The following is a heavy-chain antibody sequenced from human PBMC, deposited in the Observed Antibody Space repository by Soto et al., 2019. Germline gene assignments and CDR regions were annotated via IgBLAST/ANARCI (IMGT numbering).Heavy chain of an antibody. CDR3: ASDVPDYGGNAGGAFDI. V-gene: IGHV4-30-2*01. D-gene: IGHD4-17*01. J-gene: IGHJ3*02. Sequence: QLQLQESGSGLVKPSQTLSLTCAVSGGSISSGGYSWSWIRQPPGKGLEWIGYIYHSVSTYYNPSLKSRVTRSVDRSKNQFSLNLSSVTAADTAVYYCASDVPDYGGNAGGAFDIWGQGTMVTVSS. CDR1: GGSISSGGYS. CDR2: IYHSVST.